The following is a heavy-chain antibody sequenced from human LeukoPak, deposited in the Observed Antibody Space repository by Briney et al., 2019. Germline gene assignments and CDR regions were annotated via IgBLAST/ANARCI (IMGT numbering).Heavy chain of an antibody. V-gene: IGHV3-30*02. D-gene: IGHD4-17*01. CDR1: GFTFRAYG. J-gene: IGHJ4*02. CDR2: LQYDGSNK. Sequence: GGSLRLSCAASGFTFRAYGMHWARQAPGKGLEWVAYLQYDGSNKQYADSVKGRFSISRDNSKNILYLQMNSLRAEDTAVYYCAKDPRFMTTVTTPNYFDYWGQGTLVTVSS. CDR3: AKDPRFMTTVTTPNYFDY.